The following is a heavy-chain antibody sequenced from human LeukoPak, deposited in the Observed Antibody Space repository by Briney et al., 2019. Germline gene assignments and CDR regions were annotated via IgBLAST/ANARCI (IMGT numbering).Heavy chain of an antibody. CDR3: ARRGTGDFDY. Sequence: ASVKVSCKASGYTFTGHFIHWVRQAPGQGLEWMGWINPNSGGTNYAQKFQGRVTMTTDTSISTAYMELSSLRSDDTAVYYCARRGTGDFDYWGQGTLVTVSS. V-gene: IGHV1-2*02. D-gene: IGHD7-27*01. CDR2: INPNSGGT. CDR1: GYTFTGHF. J-gene: IGHJ4*02.